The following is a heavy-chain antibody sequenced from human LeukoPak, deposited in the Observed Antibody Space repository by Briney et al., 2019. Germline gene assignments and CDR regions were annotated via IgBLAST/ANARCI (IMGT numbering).Heavy chain of an antibody. J-gene: IGHJ6*02. Sequence: SETLPLTCTVSGGSISSYYWSWIRQPPGKGLEWIGYIYYSGSTNYNPSLKSRVTISVDTSKNQFSLKLSSVTAADTAVYYCARVYYYDSSGYYRGLYYYGMDVWGQGTTVTVSS. D-gene: IGHD3-22*01. CDR1: GGSISSYY. CDR3: ARVYYYDSSGYYRGLYYYGMDV. CDR2: IYYSGST. V-gene: IGHV4-59*01.